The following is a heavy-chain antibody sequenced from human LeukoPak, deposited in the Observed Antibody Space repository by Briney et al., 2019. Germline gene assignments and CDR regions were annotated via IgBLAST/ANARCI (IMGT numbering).Heavy chain of an antibody. J-gene: IGHJ4*02. V-gene: IGHV1-18*01. Sequence: ASVKVSCKASVYTFTSYGIGWVRQAPGQGLEWMGWISAYNGNTNYAQKLQGRVTMTTDTSTSTAYMELRSLRSDDTAVYYCARGLGYSGYDTMGFDYWGQGTLVTVSS. CDR3: ARGLGYSGYDTMGFDY. D-gene: IGHD5-12*01. CDR2: ISAYNGNT. CDR1: VYTFTSYG.